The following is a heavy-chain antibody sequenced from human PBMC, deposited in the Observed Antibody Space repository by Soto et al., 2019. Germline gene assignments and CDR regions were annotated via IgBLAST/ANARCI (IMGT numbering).Heavy chain of an antibody. J-gene: IGHJ6*02. D-gene: IGHD5-12*01. CDR2: INAGNGNT. CDR3: ARSHSGYDLDYYYYGMDV. V-gene: IGHV1-3*01. Sequence: RLEWMGWINAGNGNTKYSRKFQGRVTITRDTSASTAYIELNSLRSEDTAVYYCARSHSGYDLDYYYYGMDVWGQGTTVTVSS.